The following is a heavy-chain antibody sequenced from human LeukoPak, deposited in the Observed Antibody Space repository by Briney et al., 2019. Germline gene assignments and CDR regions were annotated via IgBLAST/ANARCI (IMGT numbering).Heavy chain of an antibody. Sequence: GGSLRLSCAASGFTFSSYAMHWVRQAPGKGLEWVAVISYDGSNKYYADSVKGRFTISRDDSKNTLYLQINSLRSEDTAVYYCARALTGYLFDYWGQGTLVTVSS. D-gene: IGHD3-9*01. CDR1: GFTFSSYA. CDR3: ARALTGYLFDY. V-gene: IGHV3-30*04. J-gene: IGHJ4*02. CDR2: ISYDGSNK.